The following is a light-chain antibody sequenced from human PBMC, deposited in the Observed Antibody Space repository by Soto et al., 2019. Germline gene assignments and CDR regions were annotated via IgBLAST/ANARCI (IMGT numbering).Light chain of an antibody. CDR2: EVT. J-gene: IGLJ1*01. V-gene: IGLV2-23*02. Sequence: QSVLTQPASVSGSPGQSITISCTGTSRDIGTSNLVSWYQQYPGKAHKLMIYEVTKRPSGISYRFSGSKSGNTASLTISGLQPEYEADYYCYSFTGISTSLFVFVTGTKVPVL. CDR1: SRDIGTSNL. CDR3: YSFTGISTSLFV.